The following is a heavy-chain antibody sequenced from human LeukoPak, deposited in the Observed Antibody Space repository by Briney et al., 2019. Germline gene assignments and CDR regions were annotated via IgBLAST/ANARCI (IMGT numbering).Heavy chain of an antibody. J-gene: IGHJ3*02. Sequence: SETLSLTCTVSGGSISRYYGSWIRHPPGKGLEWIGHIYYSGSTNYNPSLKSRVTISVDTSKNQFSLKLSSVTAADTAVYYCARVLRSYSSSWSDAFDIWGQGTMVTVSS. V-gene: IGHV4-59*01. CDR2: IYYSGST. CDR1: GGSISRYY. D-gene: IGHD6-13*01. CDR3: ARVLRSYSSSWSDAFDI.